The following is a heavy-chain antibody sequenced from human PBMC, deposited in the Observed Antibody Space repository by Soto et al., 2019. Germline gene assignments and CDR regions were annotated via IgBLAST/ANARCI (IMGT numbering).Heavy chain of an antibody. CDR3: ARGVETPEAWFDP. J-gene: IGHJ5*02. CDR2: IYHSGST. Sequence: PSETLSLTCAVSGYSISSGYYWGLIRQPPGKGLEWIGSIYHSGSTYYNPSLKSRVTISVDTSKNQFSLKLSSVTAADTAVYYCARGVETPEAWFDPWGQGTLVTVSS. CDR1: GYSISSGYY. V-gene: IGHV4-38-2*01.